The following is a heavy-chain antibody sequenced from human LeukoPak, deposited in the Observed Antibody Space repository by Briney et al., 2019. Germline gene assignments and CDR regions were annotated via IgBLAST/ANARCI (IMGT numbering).Heavy chain of an antibody. Sequence: SVKVSCKASGGTFSSYAISWVRQAPGQGLEWMGRIIPIFGTANYAQKFQGRVTITTDESTSTAYMELSRLRSDDTAVYYCARATKRDAFDIWGQGTMVTVSS. CDR2: IIPIFGTA. J-gene: IGHJ3*02. CDR3: ARATKRDAFDI. D-gene: IGHD1-26*01. V-gene: IGHV1-69*05. CDR1: GGTFSSYA.